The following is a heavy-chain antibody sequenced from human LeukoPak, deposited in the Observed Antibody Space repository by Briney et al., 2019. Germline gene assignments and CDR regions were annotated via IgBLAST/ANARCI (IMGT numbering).Heavy chain of an antibody. CDR1: GFTFINAW. CDR2: IKAKAHGGTI. Sequence: GGSLRLSCAASGFTFINAWMAWVRQAPGKGLEWVGRIKAKAHGGTIEYAAPVKGRFTISRDDSKNTLYLQMNSLKTEDTAVYYCTRDVGPRYFDWLFPYFDHWGQGTLVTVSS. V-gene: IGHV3-15*01. J-gene: IGHJ4*02. CDR3: TRDVGPRYFDWLFPYFDH. D-gene: IGHD3-9*01.